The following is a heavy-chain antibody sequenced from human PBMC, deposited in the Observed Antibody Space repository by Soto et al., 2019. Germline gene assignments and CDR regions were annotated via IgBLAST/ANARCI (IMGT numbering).Heavy chain of an antibody. V-gene: IGHV3-23*01. CDR1: GFTFSSYA. CDR2: ISGSGGST. J-gene: IGHJ4*02. D-gene: IGHD4-17*01. Sequence: GGSLRLSCAASGFTFSSYAMSWVRQAPGKGLEWVSAISGSGGSTYYADSVKGRFTISRDNSKNTLYLQMNSLRAEDTAVYYCAKAGGYGVPPYYFDYWGQGTLVTSPQ. CDR3: AKAGGYGVPPYYFDY.